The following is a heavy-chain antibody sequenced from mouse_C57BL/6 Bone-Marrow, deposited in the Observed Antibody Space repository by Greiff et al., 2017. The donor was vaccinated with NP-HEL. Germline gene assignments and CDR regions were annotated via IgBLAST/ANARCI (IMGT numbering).Heavy chain of an antibody. V-gene: IGHV1-80*01. D-gene: IGHD2-1*01. CDR2: IYPGDGDT. CDR3: ASYYPRAMDY. CDR1: GYAFSSYW. Sequence: VKLVESGAELVKPGASVKISCKASGYAFSSYWMNWVKQRPGKGLEWIGQIYPGDGDTNYNGKFKGKATLTADKSSSTAYMQLSSLTSEDSAVYFCASYYPRAMDYWGQGTSVTVSS. J-gene: IGHJ4*01.